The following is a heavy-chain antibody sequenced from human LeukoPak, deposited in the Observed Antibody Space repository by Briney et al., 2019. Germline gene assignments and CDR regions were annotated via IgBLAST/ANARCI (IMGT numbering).Heavy chain of an antibody. V-gene: IGHV4-4*07. CDR3: ARGRDYGDYFDY. D-gene: IGHD4-17*01. J-gene: IGHJ4*02. CDR1: GYSISSGYY. CDR2: IYTSGST. Sequence: SETLSLTCTVSGYSISSGYYWSWIRQPAGKGLEWIGRIYTSGSTNYDPSLKSRVTMSVDTSKNQFSLKLSSVTAADAAVYYCARGRDYGDYFDYWGQGTLVTASS.